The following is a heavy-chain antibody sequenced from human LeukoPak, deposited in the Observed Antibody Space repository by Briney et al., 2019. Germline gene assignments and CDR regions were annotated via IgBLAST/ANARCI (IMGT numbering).Heavy chain of an antibody. Sequence: PSETLSLTCTVSGGSISSYYWSWIRQPPGKGLEWIGYIYYSGSTNYNPSLKSRVTISVDTSKNQFSLKLSSVTAADTAVYYCARGGDSGGYYYPMFDYWGQGTLVTVSS. CDR1: GGSISSYY. D-gene: IGHD3-22*01. J-gene: IGHJ4*02. CDR3: ARGGDSGGYYYPMFDY. CDR2: IYYSGST. V-gene: IGHV4-59*01.